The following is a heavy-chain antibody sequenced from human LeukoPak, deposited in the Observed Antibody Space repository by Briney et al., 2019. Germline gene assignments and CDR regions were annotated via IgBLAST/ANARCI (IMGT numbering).Heavy chain of an antibody. J-gene: IGHJ4*02. Sequence: ASVKVSCKASGYTFTLYSMNWVRQAPGQGLEWMGIINPSDGTTRYAQNFQGRVTMTRDTSTNTVYMEVTSLTSDDTAVYYCARLNCDDDCHNSIYWGQGTLITVSS. CDR3: ARLNCDDDCHNSIY. CDR1: GYTFTLYS. V-gene: IGHV1-46*01. D-gene: IGHD2-21*01. CDR2: INPSDGTT.